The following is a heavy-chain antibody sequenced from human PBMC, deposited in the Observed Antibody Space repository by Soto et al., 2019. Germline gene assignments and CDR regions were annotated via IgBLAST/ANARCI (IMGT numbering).Heavy chain of an antibody. V-gene: IGHV1-69*01. D-gene: IGHD2-8*01. CDR1: GGTFRSYA. CDR3: ARSMETNYFCCRDV. Sequence: QVQLVQSGAEVREPGSSVKVSCEASGGTFRSYAINWVRQAPGQGLEWMGGIIPMFGKPNYAEKFLGRVTISADESTRTASMEVTRLTSEDTAVYYCARSMETNYFCCRDVWGLGTTVTVSS. CDR2: IIPMFGKP. J-gene: IGHJ6*02.